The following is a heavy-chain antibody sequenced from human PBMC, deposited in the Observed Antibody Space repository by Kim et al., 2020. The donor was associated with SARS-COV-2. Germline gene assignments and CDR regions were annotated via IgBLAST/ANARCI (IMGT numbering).Heavy chain of an antibody. Sequence: ADCVKGRITISRDNAKNTLYLQMNSLRAEDTAVYYCARRQFSSGWYYFDYWGQGALVTVSS. CDR3: ARRQFSSGWYYFDY. D-gene: IGHD6-19*01. V-gene: IGHV3-74*01. J-gene: IGHJ4*02.